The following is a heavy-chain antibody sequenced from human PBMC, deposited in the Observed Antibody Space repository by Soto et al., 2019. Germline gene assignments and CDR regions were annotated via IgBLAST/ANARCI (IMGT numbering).Heavy chain of an antibody. CDR3: VKDKRYYDVSGHLDY. V-gene: IGHV3-9*01. J-gene: IGHJ4*02. D-gene: IGHD3-22*01. Sequence: EVQLVESGGGLVQPGRSLRLSCAASGFTFDDYALHWVRQPPGKGLEWVSSISWNSGLITYADSVKGRFTISRDNTKNSLYLQMTSLRAEDTALYYCVKDKRYYDVSGHLDYWGQGTLVTVSS. CDR1: GFTFDDYA. CDR2: ISWNSGLI.